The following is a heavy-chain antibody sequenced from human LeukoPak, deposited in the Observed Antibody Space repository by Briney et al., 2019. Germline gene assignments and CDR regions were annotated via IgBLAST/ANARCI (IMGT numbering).Heavy chain of an antibody. J-gene: IGHJ4*02. D-gene: IGHD2/OR15-2a*01. Sequence: PGGSLRLSCAASGFTFRNYGMHWIRQAPGKGLEWVAIIWYDGSNRYYAASVNGRFTISRDNSKNTLYLQMNSLRDDDTAVYYCVRDRGALQYFDYWGQGTLVTVSS. CDR3: VRDRGALQYFDY. CDR1: GFTFRNYG. V-gene: IGHV3-33*01. CDR2: IWYDGSNR.